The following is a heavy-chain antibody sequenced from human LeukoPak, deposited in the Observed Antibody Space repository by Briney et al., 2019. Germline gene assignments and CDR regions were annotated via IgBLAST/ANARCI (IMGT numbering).Heavy chain of an antibody. D-gene: IGHD3-10*01. V-gene: IGHV3-53*01. CDR3: ARGQIDYYASGSYGYFDY. CDR2: IYSGGST. Sequence: GGSLRLSCAASGFTVSSNYMSWVRQAPGKGLEWVSVIYSGGSTDYADSVKGRFTISRDNSKNTLYLQMNSLRAEDTAVYYCARGQIDYYASGSYGYFDYWGQGTLVTVSS. CDR1: GFTVSSNY. J-gene: IGHJ4*02.